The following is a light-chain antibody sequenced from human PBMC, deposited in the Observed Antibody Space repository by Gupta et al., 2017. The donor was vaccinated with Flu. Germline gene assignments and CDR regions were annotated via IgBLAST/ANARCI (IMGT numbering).Light chain of an antibody. CDR1: SSNIGAGYA. V-gene: IGLV1-40*01. J-gene: IGLJ3*02. CDR3: QSYDSSLRGSEV. CDR2: DNN. Sequence: QSVLTQPPSVSGAPGQRVTIPCTGSSSNIGAGYAVHWYQQLPGMAPKLLIYDNNNRPSGVPDRFSGSKSGTSASLAITGLQAEDEADYYCQSYDSSLRGSEVFGGGTRLTVL.